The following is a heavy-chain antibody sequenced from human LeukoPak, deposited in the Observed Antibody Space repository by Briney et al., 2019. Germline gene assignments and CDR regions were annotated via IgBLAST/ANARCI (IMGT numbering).Heavy chain of an antibody. CDR3: VKDGGGSILEH. Sequence: GGSLRLSCAASGFIFSGSTMHRLRKAPGKGLEWVAVLSYDAKNEYYGDSLKNRFTISRDNSKDKLYLQVNSLRHEDTAVYYCVKDGGGSILEHWGQGTLVTVSS. CDR2: LSYDAKNE. V-gene: IGHV3-30*01. J-gene: IGHJ4*02. D-gene: IGHD1/OR15-1a*01. CDR1: GFIFSGST.